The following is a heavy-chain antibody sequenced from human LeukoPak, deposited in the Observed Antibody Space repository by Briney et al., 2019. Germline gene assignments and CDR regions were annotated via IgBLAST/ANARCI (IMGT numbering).Heavy chain of an antibody. CDR3: AKGIYSSGWSYFDY. J-gene: IGHJ4*01. CDR2: LSGSGITT. D-gene: IGHD6-19*01. Sequence: GGSLRLSCAASGFTFSNSAMSWVRQAPGKGLEWVSTLSGSGITTYYADSVKGRFTISRDNSKNTLYLQMNSLRAEDTAVYYCAKGIYSSGWSYFDYWGHGTLITVSS. CDR1: GFTFSNSA. V-gene: IGHV3-23*01.